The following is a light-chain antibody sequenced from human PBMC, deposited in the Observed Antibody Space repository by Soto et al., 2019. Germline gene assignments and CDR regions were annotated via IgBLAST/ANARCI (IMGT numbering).Light chain of an antibody. J-gene: IGKJ1*01. CDR3: QQYGSSGT. Sequence: EIVLTQSPGTLSLSPGERATLSCRASQSVSNNYLAWYQQKPGQAPRLLIYSASNRATGIPDRFRGSGSGTDFTLTISRLEPEDFAVYYCQQYGSSGTFGQGTKVEIK. CDR1: QSVSNNY. V-gene: IGKV3-20*01. CDR2: SAS.